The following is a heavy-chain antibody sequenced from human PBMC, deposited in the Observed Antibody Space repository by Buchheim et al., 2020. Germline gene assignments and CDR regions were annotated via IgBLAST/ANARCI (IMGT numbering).Heavy chain of an antibody. V-gene: IGHV1-46*01. Sequence: QVQLVQSGTEMKKPGASVKVSCKASGYTFTSYYIHWVRQAPGQGLEWMGVINPSGPSTNYALKFQGRVTMTRDTSTSTVHMEVSSLRSEDTAVYYCARDLGDFLWGSYRPYFDYWGQGTL. CDR1: GYTFTSYY. CDR2: INPSGPST. CDR3: ARDLGDFLWGSYRPYFDY. J-gene: IGHJ4*02. D-gene: IGHD3-16*02.